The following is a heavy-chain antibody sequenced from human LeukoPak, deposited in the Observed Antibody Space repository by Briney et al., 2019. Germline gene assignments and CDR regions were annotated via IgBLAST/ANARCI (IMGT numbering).Heavy chain of an antibody. CDR1: GGSISSSSYY. CDR2: IHYSGST. Sequence: SETLSLTCTVSGGSISSSSYYWGWIRQPPGKGLEWIGSIHYSGSTNYNPSLKSRVTISVDTSKNQFSLKLSSVTAADTAVYYCARDCYYGSGPMDIWGKGTTVTVSS. V-gene: IGHV4-39*07. J-gene: IGHJ6*03. D-gene: IGHD3-10*01. CDR3: ARDCYYGSGPMDI.